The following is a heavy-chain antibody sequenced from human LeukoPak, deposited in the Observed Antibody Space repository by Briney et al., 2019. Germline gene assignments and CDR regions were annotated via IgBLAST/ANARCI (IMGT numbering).Heavy chain of an antibody. CDR3: ARDGFWSGYSTVSDV. Sequence: GASVKVSCKASGYTFTGYYMHWVRQAPGQGLEWMGWINPNSGGTNYAQKFQGRVTMTRDTSISTAYMELSRLRSDDTAVYYCARDGFWSGYSTVSDVWGKGTTVTVSS. CDR2: INPNSGGT. J-gene: IGHJ6*04. D-gene: IGHD3-3*01. CDR1: GYTFTGYY. V-gene: IGHV1-2*02.